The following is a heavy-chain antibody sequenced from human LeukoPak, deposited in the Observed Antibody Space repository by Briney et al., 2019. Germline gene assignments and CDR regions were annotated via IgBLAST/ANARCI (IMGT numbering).Heavy chain of an antibody. CDR2: VYQSGIT. CDR1: GYSISSGYY. D-gene: IGHD6-13*01. Sequence: SETLSLTCAVSGYSISSGYYWGWIRQPPGEGLEWIGNVYQSGITYYNASLKSRVTISVDTSKNQFSLRVSSVTAADTAVYYCARGESSRPKFHFDYWGQGTLVTVSS. V-gene: IGHV4-38-2*01. CDR3: ARGESSRPKFHFDY. J-gene: IGHJ4*02.